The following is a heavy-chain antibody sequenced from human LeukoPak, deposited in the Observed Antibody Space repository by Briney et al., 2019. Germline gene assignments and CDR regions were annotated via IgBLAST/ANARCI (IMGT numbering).Heavy chain of an antibody. CDR3: ARIYGSGYYPSAFDI. CDR2: IYYSGST. CDR1: GGSISSSSYY. V-gene: IGHV4-39*01. Sequence: SETLSLTCTVSGGSISSSSYYWGWIRQPPGKGLEWIGSIYYSGSTYYNPSLKSRVTIFVDTSKNQFSLKLSSVTAADTAVYYCARIYGSGYYPSAFDIWGQGTMVTVSS. D-gene: IGHD3-22*01. J-gene: IGHJ3*02.